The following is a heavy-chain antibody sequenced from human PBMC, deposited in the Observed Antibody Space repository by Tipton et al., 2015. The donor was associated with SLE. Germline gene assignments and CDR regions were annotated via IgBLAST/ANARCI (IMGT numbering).Heavy chain of an antibody. Sequence: TLSLTCTVSGGSVSSGSYYLSWIRQPPGKGLEWIGYIYYSGSTNYNPSLKSRVTISVDTSKNQFSLKLSSVTAADTAVYYCAREVSPVAWFDPWGQGTLVTVSS. CDR2: IYYSGST. J-gene: IGHJ5*02. D-gene: IGHD5-12*01. V-gene: IGHV4-61*01. CDR1: GGSVSSGSYY. CDR3: AREVSPVAWFDP.